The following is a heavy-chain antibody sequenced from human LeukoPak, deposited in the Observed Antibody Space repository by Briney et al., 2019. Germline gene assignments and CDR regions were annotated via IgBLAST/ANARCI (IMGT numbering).Heavy chain of an antibody. CDR3: ARGPSKTTVTTSSSYYWYFDL. Sequence: SETLSLTCAVYGGSFSGYYWSWIRQPPGKGLEWIGEINHSGSTNYNPSLKSRVTISVDTSKNQFSLRLSSVTAADTAVYYCARGPSKTTVTTSSSYYWYFDLWGSGTLVTVSS. CDR2: INHSGST. J-gene: IGHJ2*01. CDR1: GGSFSGYY. D-gene: IGHD4-17*01. V-gene: IGHV4-34*01.